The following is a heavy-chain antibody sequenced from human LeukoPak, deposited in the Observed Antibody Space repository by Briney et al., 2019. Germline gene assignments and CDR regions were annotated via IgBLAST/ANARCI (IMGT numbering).Heavy chain of an antibody. CDR1: GYTFTSYA. Sequence: ASVKVSCKASGYTFTSYAMNWVRQAPGQGLEWMGWINTNTGNPTYAQGFTGRFVFSLDTSVSTAYLQISSLKAEDTAVYYCARAALTNYDILTGPGYYYMDVWGKGTTVTVSS. J-gene: IGHJ6*03. CDR2: INTNTGNP. D-gene: IGHD3-9*01. V-gene: IGHV7-4-1*02. CDR3: ARAALTNYDILTGPGYYYMDV.